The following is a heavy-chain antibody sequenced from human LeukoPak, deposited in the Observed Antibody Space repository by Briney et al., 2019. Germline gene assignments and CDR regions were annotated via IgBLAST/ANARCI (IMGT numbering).Heavy chain of an antibody. CDR1: EFSLNDYA. V-gene: IGHV3-9*01. CDR3: AKGPANCGGDCFGFDP. J-gene: IGHJ5*02. Sequence: GGSLRLSCIPSEFSLNDYAMHWVRQVPGKGLEWVSGITWNSGNMAYTDSVKGRFTISRDNAKNSLYLQMNSLRAEDTALYYCAKGPANCGGDCFGFDPWGQGTLVTVSS. CDR2: ITWNSGNM. D-gene: IGHD2-21*02.